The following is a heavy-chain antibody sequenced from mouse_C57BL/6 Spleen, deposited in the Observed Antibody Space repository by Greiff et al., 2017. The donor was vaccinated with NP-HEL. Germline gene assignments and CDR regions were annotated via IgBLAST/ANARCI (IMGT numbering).Heavy chain of an antibody. CDR1: GYTFTSYW. D-gene: IGHD1-1*01. Sequence: VQLQQPGAELVRPGTSVKLSCKASGYTFTSYWMHWVKQRPGQGLEWIGVIDPSDSYTNYNQKFKGKATLTVDTSSSTAYMQLSSLTSEDSAVYYCARWITTVGGFYFDYWGQGTTLTVSS. V-gene: IGHV1-59*01. J-gene: IGHJ2*01. CDR3: ARWITTVGGFYFDY. CDR2: IDPSDSYT.